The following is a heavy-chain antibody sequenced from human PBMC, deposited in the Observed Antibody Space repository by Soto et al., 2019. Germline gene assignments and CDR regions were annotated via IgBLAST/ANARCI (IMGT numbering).Heavy chain of an antibody. CDR1: GFTFSSYG. CDR2: ISYDGSNK. CDR3: AKDGRELLVEYYFDY. Sequence: QVQLVESGGGVVQPGRSLRLSCEASGFTFSSYGMHWVRQAPGKGLEWVAVISYDGSNKYYADSVKGRFTISRDNSKNTLYLQMNSLRAEDTAVYYCAKDGRELLVEYYFDYWGQGTLVTVSS. J-gene: IGHJ4*02. V-gene: IGHV3-30*18. D-gene: IGHD1-26*01.